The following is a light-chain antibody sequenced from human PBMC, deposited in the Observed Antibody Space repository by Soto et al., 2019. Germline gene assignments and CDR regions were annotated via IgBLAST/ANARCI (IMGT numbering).Light chain of an antibody. CDR2: AAP. V-gene: IGKV1-9*01. CDR3: QKLNSYPIN. J-gene: IGKJ5*01. Sequence: IQLTHSPSSLSASVGDRVTITCRASQGISSYLAWYQQKPGKAPKLLIYAAPTLQSGVPSRFSGSGSGTGFTLTISSLQPEDFATYYCQKLNSYPINFGQGTRLEIK. CDR1: QGISSY.